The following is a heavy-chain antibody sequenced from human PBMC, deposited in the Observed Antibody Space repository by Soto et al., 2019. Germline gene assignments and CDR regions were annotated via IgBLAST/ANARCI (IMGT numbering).Heavy chain of an antibody. J-gene: IGHJ5*02. CDR3: ARGVGSGSYYNQYSWFDP. CDR1: GYTFTNYG. D-gene: IGHD3-10*01. Sequence: ASVKVSCKASGYTFTNYGISWVRQAPGQGLEWMGWINVYNGNTKYAQKVQGRVTMTTDTSTSTAYMELRSLRSDDTAVYYCARGVGSGSYYNQYSWFDPWGQGTLVTVS. CDR2: INVYNGNT. V-gene: IGHV1-18*01.